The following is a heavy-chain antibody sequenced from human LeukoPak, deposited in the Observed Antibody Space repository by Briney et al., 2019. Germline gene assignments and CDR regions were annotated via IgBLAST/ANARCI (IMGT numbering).Heavy chain of an antibody. CDR1: GYTFTSYA. V-gene: IGHV1-3*03. Sequence: GASVKVSCKASGYTFTSYAMHWVRQAPGQRLEWMGWINAGSGNTKYSQEFQGRVTITRDTSASTAYMELSSLRSEDMAVYYCARGYSGSYYLFDYWGQGTLVTVSS. J-gene: IGHJ4*02. CDR3: ARGYSGSYYLFDY. CDR2: INAGSGNT. D-gene: IGHD1-26*01.